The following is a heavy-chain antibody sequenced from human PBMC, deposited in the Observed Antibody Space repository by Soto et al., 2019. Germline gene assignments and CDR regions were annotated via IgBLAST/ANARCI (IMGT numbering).Heavy chain of an antibody. J-gene: IGHJ3*02. CDR1: GGTFSSYA. CDR2: IIPIFGTA. Sequence: GASVKVSCKASGGTFSSYAISWARQAPGQGLEWMGGIIPIFGTANYAQKFQGRVTITADESTSTAYMELSSLRSEDTAVYYCAREVSSGWTSDAFDIWGQGTMVTVSS. V-gene: IGHV1-69*13. D-gene: IGHD6-19*01. CDR3: AREVSSGWTSDAFDI.